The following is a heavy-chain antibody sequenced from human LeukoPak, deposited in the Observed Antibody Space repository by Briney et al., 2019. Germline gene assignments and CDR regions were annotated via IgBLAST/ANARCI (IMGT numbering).Heavy chain of an antibody. CDR3: ARGSRTGWYYFDY. CDR1: GYTFTGYY. V-gene: IGHV1-69*06. D-gene: IGHD6-19*01. CDR2: IIPIFGTA. Sequence: SVKVSCTASGYTFTGYYMHWVRQAPGQGLEWMGGIIPIFGTANYAQKFQVRVTITADTSTSTAYMELSSLRSDDTAVYYCARGSRTGWYYFDYWGQGTLVTVSS. J-gene: IGHJ4*02.